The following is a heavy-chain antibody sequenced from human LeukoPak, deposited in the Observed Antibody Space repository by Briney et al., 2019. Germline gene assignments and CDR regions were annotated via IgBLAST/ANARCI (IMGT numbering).Heavy chain of an antibody. CDR2: ISSSGRYI. CDR1: GFSFDDYA. J-gene: IGHJ4*02. D-gene: IGHD6-19*01. Sequence: GRSLRLSCAASGFSFDDYAMHWVRQAPGKGLEWVSSISSSGRYIYYADSVKGRFTISRDNTKNSLSLQMNSLRAEDTAIYYCARDSVAVAEIDYWGQGTLVTVSS. CDR3: ARDSVAVAEIDY. V-gene: IGHV3-21*01.